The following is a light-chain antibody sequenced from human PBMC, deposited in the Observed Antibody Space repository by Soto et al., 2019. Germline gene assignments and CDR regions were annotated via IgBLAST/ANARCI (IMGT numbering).Light chain of an antibody. CDR2: KAS. Sequence: DIQMTQSPSTLSASVGDRVTITCRASQSIGIWLAWYQQKPGKAPKLLISKASSLESGVPSRFNGGGSGTEFTLTISGLQPDDSATYYCQQYNSYSGAFGQGTKVEIK. J-gene: IGKJ1*01. V-gene: IGKV1-5*03. CDR1: QSIGIW. CDR3: QQYNSYSGA.